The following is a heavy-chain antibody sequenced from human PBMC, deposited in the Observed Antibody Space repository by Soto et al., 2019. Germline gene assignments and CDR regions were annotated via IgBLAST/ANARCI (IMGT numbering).Heavy chain of an antibody. Sequence: SVKVSCKTSGGTFSNDIITWVRQAPGQGLEWMGRITPLLDTTNYAQKFQGRVTITADKSTGTAYMELNRLRSEDTAVYYCVRDSPIGSTFSGYDGIDYWGQGTLVTVSS. D-gene: IGHD5-12*01. V-gene: IGHV1-69*08. CDR3: VRDSPIGSTFSGYDGIDY. J-gene: IGHJ4*02. CDR2: ITPLLDTT. CDR1: GGTFSNDI.